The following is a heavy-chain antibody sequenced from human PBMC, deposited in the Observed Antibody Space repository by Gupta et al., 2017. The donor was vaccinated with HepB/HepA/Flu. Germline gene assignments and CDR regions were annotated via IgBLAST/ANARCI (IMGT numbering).Heavy chain of an antibody. D-gene: IGHD1-1*01. J-gene: IGHJ6*02. CDR3: ARGRGTYYYYGMGV. Sequence: QVHLQESGPGLVKPSETLSLTCTVSGGSISSYYWGWIRQPPGKGLEWIGYIYYSGTTNYNPSLKSRVTMSVDTSKNQFSLKLTSVTAADTAVYYCARGRGTYYYYGMGVWGQGTTVTVSS. CDR2: IYYSGTT. V-gene: IGHV4-59*12. CDR1: GGSISSYY.